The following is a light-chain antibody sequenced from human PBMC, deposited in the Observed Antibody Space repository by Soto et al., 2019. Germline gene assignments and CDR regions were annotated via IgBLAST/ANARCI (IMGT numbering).Light chain of an antibody. CDR2: DAS. CDR3: QKYNNAPRT. Sequence: DIQMTQSPSSLSASVGDRVTMTCRASQGINNYLAWYQQKPGKVPKLLIYDASTLQSGVPSRFSGSGSGTDFTLTISSLQPEDVATYYCQKYNNAPRTFGQGTKVKIK. J-gene: IGKJ1*01. V-gene: IGKV1-27*01. CDR1: QGINNY.